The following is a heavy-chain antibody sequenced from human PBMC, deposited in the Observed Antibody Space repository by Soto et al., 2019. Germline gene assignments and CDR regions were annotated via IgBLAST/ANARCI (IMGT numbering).Heavy chain of an antibody. V-gene: IGHV3-7*04. CDR1: GFTFSSYW. Sequence: EVPLVESGGALVQPGGSLRLSCAASGFTFSSYWMSWVRQAPGNGLERVADIKQEGSEKYYVDSVKGRFTISRDNAQNSLYLQRISLRAEDAAVYYCARVGGSGWSMDFWGRGTLVTV. CDR3: ARVGGSGWSMDF. J-gene: IGHJ4*02. CDR2: IKQEGSEK. D-gene: IGHD6-19*01.